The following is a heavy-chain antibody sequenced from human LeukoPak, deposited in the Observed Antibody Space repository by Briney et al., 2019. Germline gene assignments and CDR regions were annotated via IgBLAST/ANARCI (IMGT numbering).Heavy chain of an antibody. V-gene: IGHV3-23*01. Sequence: PGGSLRLSCAASGFTFSSYGMSWVRQAPGKGLEWVSAISGSGGSTYYADSVKGRFTISRDNSKNTLYLQMNSLRAEDTAVYYCAKTVMVRGTRPPFDYWGQGTLVTVSS. CDR3: AKTVMVRGTRPPFDY. CDR2: ISGSGGST. D-gene: IGHD3-10*01. J-gene: IGHJ4*02. CDR1: GFTFSSYG.